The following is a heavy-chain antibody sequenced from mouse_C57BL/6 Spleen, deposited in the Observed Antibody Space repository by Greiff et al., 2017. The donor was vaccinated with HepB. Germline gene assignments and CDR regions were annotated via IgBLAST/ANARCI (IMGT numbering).Heavy chain of an antibody. CDR3: ARYPPVTTVVAMDAMDY. V-gene: IGHV1-78*01. J-gene: IGHJ4*01. CDR2: IYPRDGST. Sequence: QVQLQQSDAELVKPGASVKISCKVSGYTFTDHTIHWMKQRPEQGLEWIGYIYPRDGSTKYNEKFKGKATLTADKSSSTAYMQLNSLTSEDSAVYFCARYPPVTTVVAMDAMDYWGQGTSVTVSS. D-gene: IGHD1-1*01. CDR1: GYTFTDHT.